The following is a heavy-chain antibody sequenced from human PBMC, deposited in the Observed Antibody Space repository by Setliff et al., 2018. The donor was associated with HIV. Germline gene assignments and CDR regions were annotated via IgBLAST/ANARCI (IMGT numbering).Heavy chain of an antibody. CDR2: IHPRDSDT. CDR1: GYSFTSYL. J-gene: IGHJ5*02. Sequence: GSLKISCKGFGYSFTSYLIAWVRQTPGKGLEWMGSIHPRDSDTRYSPSFQGQVTLSVDKSISTAYLQWSSLKASDTAMYYCVRHVSSSAVFDPWGQGTLVTVSS. V-gene: IGHV5-51*01. CDR3: VRHVSSSAVFDP. D-gene: IGHD3-10*01.